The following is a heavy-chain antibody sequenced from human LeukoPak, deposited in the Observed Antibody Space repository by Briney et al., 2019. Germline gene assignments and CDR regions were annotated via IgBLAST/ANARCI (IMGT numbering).Heavy chain of an antibody. V-gene: IGHV4-39*07. J-gene: IGHJ6*03. D-gene: IGHD5-18*01. Sequence: SETLSLTCTVSGGSISSSSYYWGWIRQPPGKGLEWIGSIYYSGSTYYNPSLKSRVTISVDTSKNQFSLKLSSVTAADTAVYYCAREREWIQLPAMRSYYYMDVWGKGTTVTVSS. CDR1: GGSISSSSYY. CDR3: AREREWIQLPAMRSYYYMDV. CDR2: IYYSGST.